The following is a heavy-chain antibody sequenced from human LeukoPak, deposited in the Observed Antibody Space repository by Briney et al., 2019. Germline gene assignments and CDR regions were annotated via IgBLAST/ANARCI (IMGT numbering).Heavy chain of an antibody. V-gene: IGHV1-8*01. D-gene: IGHD3-10*01. J-gene: IGHJ5*02. Sequence: GASVKVSCKASGYTFTSYDTNWVRQATGQGLEWMGWMNPNSGNTGYAQKFQGRVTITADKSTSTAYMELSSLRSEDTAVYYCARADPFYGSGSYAGSWFDPWGQGTLVTVSS. CDR1: GYTFTSYD. CDR2: MNPNSGNT. CDR3: ARADPFYGSGSYAGSWFDP.